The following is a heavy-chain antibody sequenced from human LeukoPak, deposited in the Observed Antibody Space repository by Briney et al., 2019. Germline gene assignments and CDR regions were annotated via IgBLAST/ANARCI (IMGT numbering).Heavy chain of an antibody. J-gene: IGHJ5*02. Sequence: GGSLRLSCAAPGLTGSHNYVSWVRQAPGKGLEWVSAIHTSGDTCYADSVKGRFTISRDASKNTLYLQINSLRVEDTAVYYCIVFGDSNHWGQGTLVTVSS. CDR2: IHTSGDT. CDR3: IVFGDSNH. D-gene: IGHD4-17*01. CDR1: GLTGSHNY. V-gene: IGHV3-53*01.